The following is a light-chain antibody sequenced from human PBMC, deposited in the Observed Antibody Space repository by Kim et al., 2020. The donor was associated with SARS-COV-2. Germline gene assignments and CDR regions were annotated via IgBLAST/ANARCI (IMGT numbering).Light chain of an antibody. Sequence: PGKPARVSCGGNSIGSKSVLWYQQKSGQAPVLVIYYDSDRPSGIPERFSGSNSGNTATLTISRVEAGDEADYYCQVWDSSSDHRVVFGGGTKVTVL. V-gene: IGLV3-21*04. CDR1: SIGSKS. CDR2: YDS. CDR3: QVWDSSSDHRVV. J-gene: IGLJ2*01.